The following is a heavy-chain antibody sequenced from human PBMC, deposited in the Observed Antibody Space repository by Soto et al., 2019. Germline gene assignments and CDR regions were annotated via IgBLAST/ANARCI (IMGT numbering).Heavy chain of an antibody. CDR3: VRGLRYSGMDV. V-gene: IGHV4-34*01. Sequence: QVQLQQWGAGLLKPSETLSLTCAVNGGSFSAYYWTWIRQPPGRGLEWIGEIAHSGSTNYNPSLESRVTISIDTATNRFSLNVTSVTAADTAVYYCVRGLRYSGMDVWGQGTTVTVS. CDR2: IAHSGST. J-gene: IGHJ6*02. CDR1: GGSFSAYY. D-gene: IGHD2-15*01.